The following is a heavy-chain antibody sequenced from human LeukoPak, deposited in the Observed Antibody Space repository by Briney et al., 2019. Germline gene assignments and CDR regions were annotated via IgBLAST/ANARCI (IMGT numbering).Heavy chain of an antibody. CDR3: ASLYYYDSRGDMDV. Sequence: GGSLRLSCAASGFTFSSYGMSWVRQAPGKGLEWVSAISGSGGSTYYADSVKGRFTISRDNAKNSLYLQMNSLRAEDTAVYYCASLYYYDSRGDMDVWGKGTTVTVSS. D-gene: IGHD3-22*01. CDR2: ISGSGGST. CDR1: GFTFSSYG. V-gene: IGHV3-23*01. J-gene: IGHJ6*03.